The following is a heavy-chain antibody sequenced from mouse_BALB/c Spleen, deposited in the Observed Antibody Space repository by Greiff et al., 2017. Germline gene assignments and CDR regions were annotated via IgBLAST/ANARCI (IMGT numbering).Heavy chain of an antibody. CDR2: INSNGGST. D-gene: IGHD2-14*01. J-gene: IGHJ4*01. CDR1: GFTFSSYG. Sequence: DVMLVESGGGLVQPGGSLKLSCAASGFTFSSYGMSWVRQTPDKRLELVATINSNGGSTYYPDSVKGRFTISRDNAKNTLYLQMSSLKSEDTAMYYCASHRYPIYYAMDYWGQGTSVTVSS. CDR3: ASHRYPIYYAMDY. V-gene: IGHV5-6-3*01.